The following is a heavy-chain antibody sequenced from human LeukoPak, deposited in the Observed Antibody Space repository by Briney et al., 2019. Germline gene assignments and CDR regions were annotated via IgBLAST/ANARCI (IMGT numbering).Heavy chain of an antibody. CDR2: ISSSSSYI. V-gene: IGHV3-21*01. CDR3: AKILAQNYYYYMDV. Sequence: GGSLRLSCAASGFTFSSYSMNWVRQAPGKGLEWVSSISSSSSYIYYADSVKGRYTISRDNAKNSLYLQMNSLRAEDTAVYYCAKILAQNYYYYMDVWRKGTTVTVSS. J-gene: IGHJ6*03. CDR1: GFTFSSYS.